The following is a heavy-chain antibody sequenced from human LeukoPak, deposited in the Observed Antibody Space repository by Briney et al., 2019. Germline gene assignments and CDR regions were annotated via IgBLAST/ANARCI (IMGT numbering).Heavy chain of an antibody. D-gene: IGHD3-10*01. Sequence: GGSLRLSCAASGFTFSSYGMSWVRQAPGKGLEWVSAVSGSGGSTYYADSVKGRFAISRDNSKNTLYLQMNSLRAEDTAAYYCAKHYYGSGSYQGDWGQGTLVTVSS. J-gene: IGHJ4*02. CDR1: GFTFSSYG. CDR3: AKHYYGSGSYQGD. CDR2: VSGSGGST. V-gene: IGHV3-23*01.